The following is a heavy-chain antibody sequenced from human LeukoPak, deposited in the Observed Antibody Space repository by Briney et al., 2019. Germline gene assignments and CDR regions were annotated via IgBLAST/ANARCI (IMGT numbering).Heavy chain of an antibody. CDR1: GDSMSSYY. CDR3: ARVEMATFSFDY. D-gene: IGHD5-24*01. CDR2: IYYSGST. Sequence: SETLSLTCTVSGDSMSSYYWSWIRQPPGKGLEWIGYIYYSGSTNYNPSLKSRVTISVDTSKNQFSLKLSSVTAADTAVNYCARVEMATFSFDYWGQGTLVTVSS. V-gene: IGHV4-59*08. J-gene: IGHJ4*02.